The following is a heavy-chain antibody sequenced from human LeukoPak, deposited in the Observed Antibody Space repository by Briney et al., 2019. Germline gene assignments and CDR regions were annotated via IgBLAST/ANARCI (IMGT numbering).Heavy chain of an antibody. CDR2: INPNSGGT. CDR1: GYTFTGYY. V-gene: IGHV1-2*02. CDR3: ARDRVATIPPNWFDP. J-gene: IGHJ5*02. Sequence: ASVKVSCKASGYTFTGYYMHWVRHAPGQGLEWMGWINPNSGGTNYAQKFQGRVTMTRDTSIGTAYMELSRLRSDDTAVYYCARDRVATIPPNWFDPWGQGTLVTVSS. D-gene: IGHD5-12*01.